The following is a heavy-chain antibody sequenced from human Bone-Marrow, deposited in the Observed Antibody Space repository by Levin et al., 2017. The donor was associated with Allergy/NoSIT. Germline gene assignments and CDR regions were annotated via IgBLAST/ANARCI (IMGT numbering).Heavy chain of an antibody. Sequence: SETLSLTCTVSGGSISSYYWSWIRQPPGKGLEWIGYIYYSGSTNYNPSLKSRVTISVDTSKNQFSLKLSSVTAADTAVYYCARVGCSSTSCLSPHGMDVWGQGTTVTVSS. CDR1: GGSISSYY. CDR2: IYYSGST. D-gene: IGHD2-2*01. V-gene: IGHV4-59*01. J-gene: IGHJ6*02. CDR3: ARVGCSSTSCLSPHGMDV.